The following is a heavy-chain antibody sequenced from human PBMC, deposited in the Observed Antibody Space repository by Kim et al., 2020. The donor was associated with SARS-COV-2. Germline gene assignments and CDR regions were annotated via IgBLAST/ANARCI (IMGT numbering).Heavy chain of an antibody. V-gene: IGHV3-30-3*01. CDR2: ISYDGSNK. D-gene: IGHD3-22*01. CDR3: AREVYDSSGYWSYYYYYGMDV. J-gene: IGHJ6*02. CDR1: GFTFSSYA. Sequence: GRSLRLSCAASGFTFSSYAMHWVRQAPGKGLEWVAVISYDGSNKYYADSVKGRFTISRDNSKNTLYLQMNSLRAEDTAVYYCAREVYDSSGYWSYYYYYGMDVWGQGTTVTVSS.